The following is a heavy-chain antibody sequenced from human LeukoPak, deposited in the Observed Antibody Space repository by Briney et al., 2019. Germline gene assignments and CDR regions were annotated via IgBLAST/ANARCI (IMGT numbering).Heavy chain of an antibody. CDR1: GFTFNNYN. Sequence: GGSLRLSCAVSGFTFNNYNMNSVRQAPGRALEWVSSITSRGTYIIYADSVKGRFTISRDNAKNSLYQQMNSLGPEDTAVYYCARDPYSGNYGNYYYYYMDVWGKGTTVTISS. J-gene: IGHJ6*03. CDR2: ITSRGTYI. CDR3: ARDPYSGNYGNYYYYYMDV. V-gene: IGHV3-21*01. D-gene: IGHD1-26*01.